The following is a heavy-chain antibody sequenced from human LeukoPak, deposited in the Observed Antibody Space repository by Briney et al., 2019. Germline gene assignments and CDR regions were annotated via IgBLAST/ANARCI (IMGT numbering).Heavy chain of an antibody. D-gene: IGHD3-22*01. V-gene: IGHV3-23*01. CDR1: GFTFSSYA. J-gene: IGHJ4*02. Sequence: PGGSLRLSCAASGFTFSSYAMSWVRQAPGKGLEWVSAISGSGGSTYYADSVKGRFTISGDNSKNTLYLQMNSLRAEDTAVYYCAKDSTKGYYDSSGYYSFDYWGQGTLVTVSS. CDR2: ISGSGGST. CDR3: AKDSTKGYYDSSGYYSFDY.